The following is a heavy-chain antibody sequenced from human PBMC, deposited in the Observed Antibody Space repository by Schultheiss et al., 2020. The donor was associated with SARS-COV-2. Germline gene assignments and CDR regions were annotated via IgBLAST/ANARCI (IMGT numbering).Heavy chain of an antibody. J-gene: IGHJ4*02. Sequence: GGSLRLSCVLSGFSFSQSRLHWVRQAPGKGLEWVSAISGGGSTYYADSVKGRFTVSRDNSKNTLYLQMNSLRAEDTAVYYCAKDDCSGGTCYPDYWGQGTLVTVSS. V-gene: IGHV3-23*01. CDR1: GFSFSQSR. D-gene: IGHD2-15*01. CDR3: AKDDCSGGTCYPDY. CDR2: ISGGGST.